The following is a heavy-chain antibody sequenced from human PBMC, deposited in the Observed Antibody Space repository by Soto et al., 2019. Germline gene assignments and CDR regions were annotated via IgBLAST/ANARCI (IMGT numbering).Heavy chain of an antibody. CDR3: ARLYCGADACYGWFDP. J-gene: IGHJ5*02. CDR2: INGHNGYT. Sequence: ASVKVSCKASGYSFTTYGIAWVRQAPGQGLEWMGWINGHNGYTKYAQKIQDRLTLTTDASTSTAYMDLRSLRSDDTAVYYCARLYCGADACYGWFDPWGQGTLVTVS. D-gene: IGHD2-21*01. CDR1: GYSFTTYG. V-gene: IGHV1-18*01.